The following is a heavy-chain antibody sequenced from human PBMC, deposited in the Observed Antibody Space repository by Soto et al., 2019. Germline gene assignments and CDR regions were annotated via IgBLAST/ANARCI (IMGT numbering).Heavy chain of an antibody. V-gene: IGHV1-2*04. J-gene: IGHJ3*02. CDR1: GYTFTGYY. D-gene: IGHD3-3*01. Sequence: ASVKVSCKASGYTFTGYYMHWVRHAPGQGLEWMGWINPNSGGTNYAQKFQGWVTMTRDTSISTAYMELSRLRSDDTAVYYCARSESITIFGVVIILGAFDIWGQGTMVTVSS. CDR2: INPNSGGT. CDR3: ARSESITIFGVVIILGAFDI.